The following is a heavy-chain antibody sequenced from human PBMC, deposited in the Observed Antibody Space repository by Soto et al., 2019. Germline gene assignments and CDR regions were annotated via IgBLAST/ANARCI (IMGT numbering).Heavy chain of an antibody. CDR3: SRSLDS. CDR2: INQDGSEK. V-gene: IGHV3-7*01. Sequence: PWGSLRLSCAASGFTFSTYWMDWVRQTPGKGLEWVANINQDGSEKNYVDSVKGRFTIYRENAKNSLYLQMSSLTAEDSALYYCSRSLDSWGQGTLVTVSS. CDR1: GFTFSTYW. J-gene: IGHJ4*02.